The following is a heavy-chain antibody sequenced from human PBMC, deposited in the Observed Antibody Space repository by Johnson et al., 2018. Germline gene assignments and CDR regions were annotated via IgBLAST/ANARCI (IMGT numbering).Heavy chain of an antibody. Sequence: VRLVESGGGVVRPGGSLRLSCAASGFTFDDYGMRWVRQAQGTGLEWVSGINWNGGSTGYAVSVKGRFTIARDNSKNTLYLQMNSLRAEDTAVYYCAKDLFDYYGAVYGMDCWGQGTTVTVSS. CDR2: INWNGGST. J-gene: IGHJ6*02. CDR3: AKDLFDYYGAVYGMDC. V-gene: IGHV3-20*04. D-gene: IGHD3-10*01. CDR1: GFTFDDYG.